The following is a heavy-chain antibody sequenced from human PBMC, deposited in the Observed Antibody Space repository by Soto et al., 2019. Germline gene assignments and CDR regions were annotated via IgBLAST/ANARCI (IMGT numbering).Heavy chain of an antibody. CDR1: GGSISSGVYY. CDR3: AREVGEVDYSSSSDAFDI. J-gene: IGHJ3*02. Sequence: QVQLQESGPGLVKPSQTLSLTCSVSGGSISSGVYYWSWIRQPPGKGLEWIAYIYYSGIIYYNPSRKSRVTMSRDTSKNQFFLNLDSVTAADTAVYYCAREVGEVDYSSSSDAFDIWGQGTMVTVSS. V-gene: IGHV4-30-4*01. D-gene: IGHD6-6*01. CDR2: IYYSGII.